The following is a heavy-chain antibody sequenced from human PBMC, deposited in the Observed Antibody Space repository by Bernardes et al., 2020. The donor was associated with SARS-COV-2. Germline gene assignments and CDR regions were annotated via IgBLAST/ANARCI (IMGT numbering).Heavy chain of an antibody. CDR1: GFTFSTYS. Sequence: GGSLRLSCAASGFTFSTYSMNWVRQAPGKGLEWVSSISSSSTYIHYADSVKGRFTISRDNAKNSLYLQMNSLRAEDTAVYYCARRGGTPTGCSGGSCYEGEFDYWGQGTLVTVSS. CDR3: ARRGGTPTGCSGGSCYEGEFDY. D-gene: IGHD2-15*01. J-gene: IGHJ4*02. V-gene: IGHV3-21*01. CDR2: ISSSSTYI.